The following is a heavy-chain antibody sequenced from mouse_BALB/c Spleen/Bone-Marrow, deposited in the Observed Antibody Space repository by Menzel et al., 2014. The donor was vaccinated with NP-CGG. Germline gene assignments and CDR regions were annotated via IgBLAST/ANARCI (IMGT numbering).Heavy chain of an antibody. Sequence: VQRVESGAELARPGASVKLSCKASGYTFTDYYINWVKQRTGQGLEWIGEIYPGSGNTYYNEKFKGKATLTADKSSSTAYMQLSSLTSEDSAVYFCARDWDYYAMDYWGQGTSVTVSS. CDR2: IYPGSGNT. CDR1: GYTFTDYY. CDR3: ARDWDYYAMDY. D-gene: IGHD4-1*01. J-gene: IGHJ4*01. V-gene: IGHV1-77*01.